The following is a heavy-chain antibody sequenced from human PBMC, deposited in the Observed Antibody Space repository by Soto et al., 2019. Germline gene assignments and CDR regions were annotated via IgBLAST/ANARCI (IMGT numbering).Heavy chain of an antibody. D-gene: IGHD3-22*01. CDR2: IYYSGST. Sequence: QLQLQESGPGLVKPSETPSLTCTVSGGSISTSSYYWGWIRQPPGKGLEWIGSIYYSGSTYYNPSLKSRVTISVDTSKNQFSLKLSSVTAADTAVYYCARDYDSSGDYWGQGTLVTVSS. CDR3: ARDYDSSGDY. CDR1: GGSISTSSYY. J-gene: IGHJ4*02. V-gene: IGHV4-39*01.